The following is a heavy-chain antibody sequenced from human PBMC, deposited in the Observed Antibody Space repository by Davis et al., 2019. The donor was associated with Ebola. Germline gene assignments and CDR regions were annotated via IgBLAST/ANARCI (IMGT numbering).Heavy chain of an antibody. CDR3: ARVGELLWFGELLRPFDY. CDR2: INPNSGGT. V-gene: IGHV1-2*06. D-gene: IGHD3-10*01. Sequence: ASVKVSCKASGYTFTGYYMHWVRQAPGQGLEWMGRINPNSGGTNYAQKFQGRVTMTTDTSTSTAYMELRSLRSDDTAVYYCARVGELLWFGELLRPFDYWGQGTLVTVSS. J-gene: IGHJ4*02. CDR1: GYTFTGYY.